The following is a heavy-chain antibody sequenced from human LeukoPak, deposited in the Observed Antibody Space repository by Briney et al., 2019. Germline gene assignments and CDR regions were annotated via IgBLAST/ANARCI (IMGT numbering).Heavy chain of an antibody. CDR3: VRNSGELGA. CDR2: IYSAGGT. CDR1: GFTVSNNY. D-gene: IGHD2-21*01. Sequence: PGGSLRLSCAASGFTVSNNYMSWVRRAAGKGLEWAALIYSAGGTYYADSVKGRFTISRDNSKNTLHLQMNSLRAEDTAVYYCVRNSGELGAWGQGTLVTVSS. V-gene: IGHV3-53*01. J-gene: IGHJ5*02.